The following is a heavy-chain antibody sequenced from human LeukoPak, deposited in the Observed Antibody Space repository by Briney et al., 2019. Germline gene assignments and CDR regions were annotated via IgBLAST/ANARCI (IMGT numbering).Heavy chain of an antibody. CDR2: ISSSSGTI. CDR3: ARGGVAAANGYFDY. Sequence: GGSLRLSCVASGFSISSYSMNWVRQAPGKGLEWVSYISSSSGTIFYADSVKGRFTISRDNAKNSLYLQMNSLRDEDTAVYYCARGGVAAANGYFDYWGQGTLVTVSS. CDR1: GFSISSYS. V-gene: IGHV3-48*02. D-gene: IGHD6-13*01. J-gene: IGHJ4*02.